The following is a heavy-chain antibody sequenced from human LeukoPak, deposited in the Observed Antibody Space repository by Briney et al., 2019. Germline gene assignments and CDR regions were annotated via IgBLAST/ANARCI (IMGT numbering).Heavy chain of an antibody. CDR2: ISGSGGST. CDR3: ARTYSGYSYGMYWYFDL. CDR1: GFTFSSYA. V-gene: IGHV3-23*01. Sequence: PGGSLRLSCAASGFTFSSYAMSWVRQAPGKGLEWVSAISGSGGSTYYADSVKGRFTISRDNSKNTLYLQMNSLRAEDTAVYYCARTYSGYSYGMYWYFDLWGRGTLVTVSS. D-gene: IGHD5-18*01. J-gene: IGHJ2*01.